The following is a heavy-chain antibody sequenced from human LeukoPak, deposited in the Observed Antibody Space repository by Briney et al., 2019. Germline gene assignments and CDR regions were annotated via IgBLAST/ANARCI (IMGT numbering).Heavy chain of an antibody. V-gene: IGHV3-74*01. D-gene: IGHD5-24*01. CDR2: IKSDGTGA. J-gene: IGHJ6*03. CDR3: ARDRDGPNYYMDV. CDR1: GLSFSNYW. Sequence: GGSLRLSCAASGLSFSNYWMHWVREVPEKGLEWVSRIKSDGTGATYAGSVNGRFTISRDNAENTLYLQMNSLRAEDTAIYYCARDRDGPNYYMDVWGKGTTVTVSS.